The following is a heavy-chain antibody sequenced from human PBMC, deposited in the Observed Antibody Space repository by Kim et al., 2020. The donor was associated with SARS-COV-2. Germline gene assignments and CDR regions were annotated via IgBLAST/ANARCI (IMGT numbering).Heavy chain of an antibody. J-gene: IGHJ4*02. CDR3: VGSGSYRYYFDY. CDR1: GFTFSSYG. V-gene: IGHV3-30*03. CDR2: ISYDGSNK. D-gene: IGHD3-10*01. Sequence: GGSLRLSCAASGFTFSSYGMHWVRQAPGKGLEWVAVISYDGSNKYYADSVKGRFTISRDNSKNTLYLQMNSLRAEDTAVYYCVGSGSYRYYFDYWGQGTLVTVSS.